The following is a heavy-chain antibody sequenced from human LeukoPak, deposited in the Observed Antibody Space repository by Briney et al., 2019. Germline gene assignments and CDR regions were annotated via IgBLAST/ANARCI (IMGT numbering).Heavy chain of an antibody. CDR2: INPSGGST. CDR3: ARGYCSSTSCSLVDFDY. CDR1: GYTFTSYY. V-gene: IGHV1-46*01. D-gene: IGHD2-2*01. Sequence: ASVKVSCKASGYTFTSYYMHWVRQAPGQGLEWMGIINPSGGSTSYAQKFQGRVTITRNTSISTAYMELSSLRSEDTAVYYCARGYCSSTSCSLVDFDYWGQGTLVTVSS. J-gene: IGHJ4*02.